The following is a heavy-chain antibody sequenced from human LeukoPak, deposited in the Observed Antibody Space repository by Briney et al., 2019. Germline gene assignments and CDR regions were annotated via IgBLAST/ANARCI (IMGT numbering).Heavy chain of an antibody. CDR3: ARYKFHNYFDP. CDR2: TFSTST. D-gene: IGHD5-24*01. Sequence: PSETLSLTCSASGDSVSSSPYYWGWIRQPPGKGLEWIGNTFSTSTLYNASLRSRVTILVDTSKNQFSLKLTSATAADTAIYYCARYKFHNYFDPWGQGTLVVVSP. CDR1: GDSVSSSPYY. J-gene: IGHJ5*02. V-gene: IGHV4-61*01.